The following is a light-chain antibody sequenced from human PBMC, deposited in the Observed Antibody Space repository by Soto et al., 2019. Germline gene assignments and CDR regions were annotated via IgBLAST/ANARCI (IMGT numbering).Light chain of an antibody. J-gene: IGKJ5*01. Sequence: PGERATLYGRPSQSVSSSHLAWYQQKPGQAPRLLIYDASNSATGIPARFSGSGSGTDFTLTISSLEPEDFAVYFCQLRRNWPVTFGQGTLLDI. V-gene: IGKV3D-20*02. CDR2: DAS. CDR3: QLRRNWPVT. CDR1: QSVSSSH.